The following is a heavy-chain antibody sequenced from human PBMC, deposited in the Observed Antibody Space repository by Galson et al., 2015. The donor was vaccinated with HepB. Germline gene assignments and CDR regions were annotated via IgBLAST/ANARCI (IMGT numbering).Heavy chain of an antibody. CDR3: AKGEYCSGGSCYWFDY. CDR1: GFTFSSYA. J-gene: IGHJ5*01. V-gene: IGHV3-23*01. CDR2: ISGSGGST. D-gene: IGHD2-15*01. Sequence: SLRLSCAASGFTFSSYAMSWVRQAPGKGLEWVSAISGSGGSTYYADSVKGRFTISRDNSKNTLYLQINSLRAEDTAVYYCAKGEYCSGGSCYWFDYWGQGTLVTVSS.